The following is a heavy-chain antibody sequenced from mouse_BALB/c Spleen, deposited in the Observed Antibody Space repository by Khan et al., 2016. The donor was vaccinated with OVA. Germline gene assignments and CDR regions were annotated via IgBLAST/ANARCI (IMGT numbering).Heavy chain of an antibody. Sequence: EVQLQQSGAELVKPGASVKLSCTTSGFNIRDTHIHWVKQRPEQGLEWIGRIDPVSVNGKNAPKFQGQATITSDTSSNTAYLPLSSLTSEDTAVYFGALEYDHGGGDWYVDVWGAGTTVTVSS. CDR1: GFNIRDTH. CDR2: IDPVSVNG. V-gene: IGHV14-3*02. CDR3: ALEYDHGGGDWYVDV. J-gene: IGHJ1*01. D-gene: IGHD2-4*01.